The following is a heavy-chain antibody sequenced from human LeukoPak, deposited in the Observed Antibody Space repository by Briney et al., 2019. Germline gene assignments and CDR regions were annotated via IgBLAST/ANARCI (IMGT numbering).Heavy chain of an antibody. V-gene: IGHV3-11*04. CDR3: ARQYYYDSSGYFDY. CDR2: FSSSGSTI. CDR1: GFTFSDYY. D-gene: IGHD3-22*01. Sequence: GGSLRLSCAASGFTFSDYYMSWIRQAPGKGLEWVSYFSSSGSTIYYADSVKGRFTISRDNAKNSLYLQMNSLRAEDTALYYCARQYYYDSSGYFDYWGQGTLVTVSS. J-gene: IGHJ4*02.